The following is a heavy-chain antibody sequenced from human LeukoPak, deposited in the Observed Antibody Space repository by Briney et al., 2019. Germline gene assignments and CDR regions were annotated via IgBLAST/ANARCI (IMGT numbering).Heavy chain of an antibody. CDR2: VSSGGSRI. Sequence: GGSLRLSCAASGFTFSTYEMNWVRQAPGKGLEWMAYVSSGGSRIYYADSVRGRFIISRDHANNSLFLQMTSLTAEDTALYYRVREDNFHALDIWGQGTMVTVSS. J-gene: IGHJ3*02. CDR3: VREDNFHALDI. CDR1: GFTFSTYE. D-gene: IGHD1-20*01. V-gene: IGHV3-48*03.